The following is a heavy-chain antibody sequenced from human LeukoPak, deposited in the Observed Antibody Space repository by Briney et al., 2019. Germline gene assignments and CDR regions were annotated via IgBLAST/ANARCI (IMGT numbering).Heavy chain of an antibody. Sequence: PPGGSLRLSCAASGFTFSSYSMNWVRQAPGKGLEWVSYISSSSSTIYYADSVKGRFTISRDNAKNSLYLQMNSLRDEDTAVYYCARDRDYCSSTSCYSDAFDIRGQGTMVTVSS. CDR1: GFTFSSYS. V-gene: IGHV3-48*02. CDR3: ARDRDYCSSTSCYSDAFDI. CDR2: ISSSSSTI. J-gene: IGHJ3*02. D-gene: IGHD2-2*01.